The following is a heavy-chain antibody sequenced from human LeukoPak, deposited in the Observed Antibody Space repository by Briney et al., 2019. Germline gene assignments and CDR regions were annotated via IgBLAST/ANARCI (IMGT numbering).Heavy chain of an antibody. CDR3: AKDRGYYDILTGYPSRQDAFAI. CDR1: GFTFSSYA. Sequence: GGSLRLSWAASGFTFSSYAISWVRQAPGKGMEWVSAISVSGGSTYYAATVKGRFTTSSDNSKNTLYLQMTSLRAEDTAVYYCAKDRGYYDILTGYPSRQDAFAIWGRGTMVTISS. J-gene: IGHJ3*02. CDR2: ISVSGGST. D-gene: IGHD3-9*01. V-gene: IGHV3-23*01.